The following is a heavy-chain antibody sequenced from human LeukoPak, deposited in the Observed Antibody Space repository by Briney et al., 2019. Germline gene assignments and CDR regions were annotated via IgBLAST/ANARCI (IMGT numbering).Heavy chain of an antibody. J-gene: IGHJ4*02. Sequence: GGSLRLSCEGSGFTFSDYWMGWVRQAPGKGLEWVANINPAGRDTYYVDSVKGRFTISRDNAKKSLFLQMNSLRAEDTAVYYCASSFSDDFWSGHFWGQGTLVTVSS. D-gene: IGHD3-3*01. CDR2: INPAGRDT. CDR3: ASSFSDDFWSGHF. CDR1: GFTFSDYW. V-gene: IGHV3-7*01.